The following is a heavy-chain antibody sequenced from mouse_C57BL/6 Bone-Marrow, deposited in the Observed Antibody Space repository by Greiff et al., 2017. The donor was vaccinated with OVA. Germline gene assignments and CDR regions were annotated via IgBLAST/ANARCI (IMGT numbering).Heavy chain of an antibody. CDR3: ARHRWDGYFDY. V-gene: IGHV5-15*01. CDR1: GFTFSDYG. J-gene: IGHJ2*01. CDR2: ISNLAYSI. Sequence: EVKLMESGGGLVQPGGSLKLSCAASGFTFSDYGMAWVRQAPRKGPEWVAFISNLAYSIYYADTVTCRFTISRENAKNTLYLEMSSLRSEDTAMYYCARHRWDGYFDYWGQGTTLTVSS. D-gene: IGHD4-1*01.